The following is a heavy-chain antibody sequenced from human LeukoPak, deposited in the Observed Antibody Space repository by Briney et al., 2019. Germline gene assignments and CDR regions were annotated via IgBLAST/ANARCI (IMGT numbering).Heavy chain of an antibody. CDR3: AHRSGRSYYYDSSGYYRDAFDI. CDR1: GFSLSISGMG. V-gene: IGHV2-5*02. D-gene: IGHD3-22*01. J-gene: IGHJ3*02. CDR2: IYWDDDK. Sequence: SGPTLVKPTQTLTLTCTFSGFSLSISGMGVGWIRQPPGKALEWLALIYWDDDKRYSPSLKSRLTITKDTSKNQVVLTMTNMDPVDTATYYCAHRSGRSYYYDSSGYYRDAFDIWGQGTMVIVSS.